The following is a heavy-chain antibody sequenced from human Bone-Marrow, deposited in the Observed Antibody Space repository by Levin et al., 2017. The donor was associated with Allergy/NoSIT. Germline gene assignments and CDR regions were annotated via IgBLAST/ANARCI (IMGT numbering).Heavy chain of an antibody. CDR3: ARGSYCSGGSCYSIWFDP. V-gene: IGHV4-34*01. CDR2: IKLSGST. D-gene: IGHD2-15*01. J-gene: IGHJ5*02. CDR1: GGSFSDYY. Sequence: GSLRLSCAVYGGSFSDYYWSWIRQPPGKGLEWIGEIKLSGSTNYNPSLKSRVTTSVDTSKNQFSLRLSSVTAADTAVYYCARGSYCSGGSCYSIWFDPWGQGTLVTVSS.